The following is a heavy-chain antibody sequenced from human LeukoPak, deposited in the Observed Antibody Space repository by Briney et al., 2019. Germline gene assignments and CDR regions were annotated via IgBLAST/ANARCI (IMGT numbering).Heavy chain of an antibody. J-gene: IGHJ5*02. CDR3: ARGYYYDSSGYPAPYNWFDP. D-gene: IGHD3-22*01. CDR1: GYTFTSYD. Sequence: GASVKVSCKASGYTFTSYDINWVRQATGQGLEWMGWINPNSGGTNYAQKFQGRVTMTRDTSISTAYMELSRLRSDDTAVYYCARGYYYDSSGYPAPYNWFDPWGQGTLVTVSS. CDR2: INPNSGGT. V-gene: IGHV1-2*02.